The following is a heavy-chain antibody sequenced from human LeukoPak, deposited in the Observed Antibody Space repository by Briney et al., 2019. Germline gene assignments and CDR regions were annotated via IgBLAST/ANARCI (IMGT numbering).Heavy chain of an antibody. Sequence: GGSLRLSCAASGFTFNHYWMSWVRQAPGKGLEWLANIKQDGSQIYYVDSVKGRFTISRDNAKNSLYLQMNSLRADDTAVYYCARDWGGPTCSGGSCYPLDYWGQGTLVTVSS. CDR1: GFTFNHYW. CDR2: IKQDGSQI. J-gene: IGHJ4*02. D-gene: IGHD2-15*01. CDR3: ARDWGGPTCSGGSCYPLDY. V-gene: IGHV3-7*03.